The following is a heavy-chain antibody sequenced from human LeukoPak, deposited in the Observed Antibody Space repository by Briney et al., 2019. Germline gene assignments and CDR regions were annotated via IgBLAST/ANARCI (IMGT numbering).Heavy chain of an antibody. D-gene: IGHD3-22*01. Sequence: SETLSLTCTVSGYSISSGYYWGWIRQPPGKGLEWIGSIYHSGSTYYNPSLKSRVTISVDTSKNQFSLKLSSVTAADTAVYYCARAAGDYDSSGYYTRPFDYWGQGTLVTVSS. J-gene: IGHJ4*02. V-gene: IGHV4-38-2*02. CDR1: GYSISSGYY. CDR2: IYHSGST. CDR3: ARAAGDYDSSGYYTRPFDY.